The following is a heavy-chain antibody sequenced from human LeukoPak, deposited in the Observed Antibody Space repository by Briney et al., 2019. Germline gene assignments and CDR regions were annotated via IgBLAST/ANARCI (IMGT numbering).Heavy chain of an antibody. CDR1: GFTVSINY. V-gene: IGHV3-53*01. CDR2: IYSSGGT. Sequence: GGSLRLSCAASGFTVSINYMSWVRQAPGKGLEWVSVIYSSGGTSYADSVKGRFTISRDNAKNTLYLQMNSLRAEDTAVYYCARRGAVADAFDIWGQGTMVTVSS. J-gene: IGHJ3*02. CDR3: ARRGAVADAFDI. D-gene: IGHD4-23*01.